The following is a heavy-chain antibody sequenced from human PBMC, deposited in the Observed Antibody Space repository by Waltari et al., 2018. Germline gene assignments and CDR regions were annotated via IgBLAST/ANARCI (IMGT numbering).Heavy chain of an antibody. CDR2: IKEDGTEQ. CDR3: ARGAYNMDV. Sequence: EGQLVESGGGWVQPGGSLRLSCAASGITFSNSWMNWVRQAPGKGLEWVANIKEDGTEQNSVDSVTGRFTISRDNTKNLLYLQMNSLRAEDTAVYYCARGAYNMDVWGKGTTVIVSS. CDR1: GITFSNSW. J-gene: IGHJ6*03. V-gene: IGHV3-7*01.